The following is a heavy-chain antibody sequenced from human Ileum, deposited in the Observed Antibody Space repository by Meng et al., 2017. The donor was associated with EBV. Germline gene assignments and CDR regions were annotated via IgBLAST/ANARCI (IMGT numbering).Heavy chain of an antibody. D-gene: IGHD1-26*01. Sequence: QVHLKQSGPGLVRPSEPLSLTCTVSGASVTSRGYYWSWLRQSPGKELEWLGYVNYNGDSTSNPSLKSLITIFIATSKKQFYLNPTSATAADTAIYSCARDLRVGGVFDYWGQGTLVTVSS. CDR1: GASVTSRGYY. J-gene: IGHJ4*02. CDR2: VNYNGDS. V-gene: IGHV4-61*08. CDR3: ARDLRVGGVFDY.